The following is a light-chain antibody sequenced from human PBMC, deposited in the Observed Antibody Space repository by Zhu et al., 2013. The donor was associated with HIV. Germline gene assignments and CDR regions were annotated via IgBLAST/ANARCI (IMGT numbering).Light chain of an antibody. CDR1: SVDPGAYGL. CDR2: EVT. J-gene: IGLJ1*01. V-gene: IGLV2-14*02. Sequence: QSALTQPAAMSGSLGQSITISCSGTSVDPGAYGLVSWYQQRPGEPPKVIIYEVTKRPSGISDRFSGSKSGTTASLTISGLQADDEADYYCSSYTSSSTRVFGTGTKVTVL. CDR3: SSYTSSSTRV.